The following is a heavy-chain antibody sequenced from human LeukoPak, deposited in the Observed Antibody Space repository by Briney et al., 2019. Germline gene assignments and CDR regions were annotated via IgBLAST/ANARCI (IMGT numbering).Heavy chain of an antibody. J-gene: IGHJ5*02. Sequence: GGSLRLSCAASGFSFSSYWMSWVRQAPGKGLEWVANIKQDGGEKFYVDSVKGRFIISRDNARNSLYLQMNSLRAEDTAVYYCARENRDGYNPYNWFDPWGQGILVTVSS. CDR1: GFSFSSYW. CDR2: IKQDGGEK. CDR3: ARENRDGYNPYNWFDP. V-gene: IGHV3-7*01. D-gene: IGHD5-24*01.